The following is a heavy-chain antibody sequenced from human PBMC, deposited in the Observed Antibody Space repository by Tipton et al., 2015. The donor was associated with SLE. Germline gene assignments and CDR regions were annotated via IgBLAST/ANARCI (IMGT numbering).Heavy chain of an antibody. J-gene: IGHJ4*02. V-gene: IGHV4-39*07. D-gene: IGHD3-22*01. CDR1: GGSIRSSTYS. Sequence: TLSLTCTVSGGSIRSSTYSWVWIRPPPGKGLEWIGSLGYSGSTYYHPSLKSRINISVDTSKYQFSMKLSSVTAADSAGSYCAWAVGDTSGCLYYWRLGPLVTASS. CDR3: AWAVGDTSGCLYY. CDR2: LGYSGST.